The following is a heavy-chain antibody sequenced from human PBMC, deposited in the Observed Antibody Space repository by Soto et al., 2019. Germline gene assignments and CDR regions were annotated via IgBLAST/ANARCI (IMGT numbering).Heavy chain of an antibody. CDR2: VNWNSVTT. J-gene: IGHJ3*02. V-gene: IGHV3-9*01. CDR3: VKGLNSGGNTGSYFDI. Sequence: EVQLVESGGDLVQPGKSLRLSCAASGFTFNDYAMHWVRQPPGKGLEWVSSVNWNSVTTRYAVSLKCRFSISRDNAQNSLYLKMNSLRPEETALYYCVKGLNSGGNTGSYFDIWGQGTMVTVSS. CDR1: GFTFNDYA. D-gene: IGHD5-18*01.